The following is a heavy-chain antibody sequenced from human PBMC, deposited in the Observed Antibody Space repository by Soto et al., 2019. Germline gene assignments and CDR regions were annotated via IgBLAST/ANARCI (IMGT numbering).Heavy chain of an antibody. CDR1: GFTFSSYG. CDR2: IWYDGSNK. D-gene: IGHD2-15*01. V-gene: IGHV3-33*01. Sequence: QVQLVESGGGVVQPGRSLRLSCAASGFTFSSYGMHWVRQVPGKGLEWVAVIWYDGSNKYYGDSVKGRFTISRDNSKNTLYLQMNSLRAEDTAMYYCAREGYCTGGSCQTKNFDWWGRGTLVTVSS. CDR3: AREGYCTGGSCQTKNFDW. J-gene: IGHJ2*01.